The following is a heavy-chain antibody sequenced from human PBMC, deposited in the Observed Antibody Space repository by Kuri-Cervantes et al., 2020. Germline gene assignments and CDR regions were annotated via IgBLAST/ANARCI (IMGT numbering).Heavy chain of an antibody. Sequence: SVKVSCKASGGTFSSYAISWVRQAPGQGLEWMGGIIPIFGTANYAQKFQGRVTITADESTSTAYMELSSLRSEDTAVYYCARGRRYTSALFYHYYMDVWGQGTTVTVSS. J-gene: IGHJ6*03. D-gene: IGHD6-25*01. CDR1: GGTFSSYA. CDR3: ARGRRYTSALFYHYYMDV. CDR2: IIPIFGTA. V-gene: IGHV1-69*13.